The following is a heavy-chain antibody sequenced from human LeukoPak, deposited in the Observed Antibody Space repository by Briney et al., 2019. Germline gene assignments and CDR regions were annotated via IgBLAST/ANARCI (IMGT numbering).Heavy chain of an antibody. CDR2: IRYDGSNK. Sequence: GGSLRLSCAASGFTFSSYGMHWVRQAPGKGLEWVAFIRYDGSNKYYADSVKGRFTISRDNSKNTLYLQMNSLRAEDTAVYYCAKIYSSSWSDNWFDPWGQGTLVTVSS. D-gene: IGHD6-13*01. J-gene: IGHJ5*02. CDR3: AKIYSSSWSDNWFDP. V-gene: IGHV3-30*02. CDR1: GFTFSSYG.